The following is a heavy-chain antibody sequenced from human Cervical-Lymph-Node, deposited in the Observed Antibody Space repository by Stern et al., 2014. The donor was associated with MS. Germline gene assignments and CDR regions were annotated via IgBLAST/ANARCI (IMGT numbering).Heavy chain of an antibody. CDR1: GFTFSNYY. V-gene: IGHV1-2*02. J-gene: IGHJ6*02. CDR2: ISSKNGDK. CDR3: AENMDV. Sequence: VQLLESGAEVKKPGASVQVSCKASGFTFSNYYIHWLRQAPGQRPEWMGRISSKNGDKNYAPKFQGRVAMTRDTSIGLVSLEVTGLRFDDAAVYYCAENMDVWGQGTMVTVSS.